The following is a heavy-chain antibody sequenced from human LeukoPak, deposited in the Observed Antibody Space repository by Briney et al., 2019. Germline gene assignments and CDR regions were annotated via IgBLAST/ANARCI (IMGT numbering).Heavy chain of an antibody. CDR1: GYDFSIYT. CDR3: AREEGGLDV. CDR2: MNTNTGKA. V-gene: IGHV7-4-1*02. Sequence: ASVKVSCKPSGYDFSIYTLNWVRQVPGQGPEWMGWMNTNTGKATYAQDFRGRFVFSFDSSVSTAYLEITSLKAADTAVYYCAREEGGLDVWGQGTTAIVSS. J-gene: IGHJ6*02.